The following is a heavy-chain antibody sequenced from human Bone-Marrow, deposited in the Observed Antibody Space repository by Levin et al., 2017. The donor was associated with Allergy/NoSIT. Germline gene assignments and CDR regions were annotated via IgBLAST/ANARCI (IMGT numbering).Heavy chain of an antibody. CDR2: TYYRSKWYN. CDR3: ARDRQDIVARRSGYYFDY. D-gene: IGHD5-12*01. CDR1: GDSVSSNSAA. J-gene: IGHJ4*02. Sequence: KPSETLSLTCAISGDSVSSNSAAWNWIRQSPSRGLEWLGRTYYRSKWYNDYAVSVKSRITINPDTSKNQFSLQLNSVTPEDTAVYYCARDRQDIVARRSGYYFDYWGQGTLVTVSS. V-gene: IGHV6-1*01.